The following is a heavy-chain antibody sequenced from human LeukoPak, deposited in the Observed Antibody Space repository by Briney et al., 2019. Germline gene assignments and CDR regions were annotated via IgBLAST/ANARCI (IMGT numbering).Heavy chain of an antibody. CDR1: GFTFSSYG. CDR2: IWYDGSNK. V-gene: IGHV3-30*02. Sequence: GGSLRLSCAASGFTFSSYGMHWVRQAPGKGLEWVAVIWYDGSNKYYADSVKGRFTISRDNSKNTLYLQMNSLRAEDTAVYYCAKSRVVVYYYGMDVWGQGTTVTVSS. J-gene: IGHJ6*02. CDR3: AKSRVVVYYYGMDV. D-gene: IGHD3-22*01.